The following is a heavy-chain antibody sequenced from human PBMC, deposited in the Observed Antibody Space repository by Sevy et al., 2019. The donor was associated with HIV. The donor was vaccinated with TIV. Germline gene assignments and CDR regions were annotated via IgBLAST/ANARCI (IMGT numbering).Heavy chain of an antibody. CDR2: ISGSAGST. J-gene: IGHJ6*02. D-gene: IGHD1-26*01. CDR1: GFTFSTYA. CDR3: AKGYRTFYGLDV. Sequence: GGSLRLSCAASGFTFSTYAMSWVRQAPGKGLEWVSAISGSAGSTYYADLVKGRFTISRDKSKNTLYLQMNSLRAEDTAVYYCAKGYRTFYGLDVWGQGTTVTVSS. V-gene: IGHV3-23*01.